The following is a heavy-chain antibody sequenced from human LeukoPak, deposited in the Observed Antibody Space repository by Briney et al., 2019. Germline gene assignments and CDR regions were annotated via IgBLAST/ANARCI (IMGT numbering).Heavy chain of an antibody. Sequence: ASVKVSCKASGGTFSSYAISWVRQAPGQGLEWMGIINPSGGSTSYAQKFQGRVTMTRDTSTSTVYMELSSLRSEDTAVYYCARGSYGAAAGTYGMDVWGQGTTVTVSS. V-gene: IGHV1-46*01. J-gene: IGHJ6*02. CDR1: GGTFSSYA. D-gene: IGHD6-13*01. CDR3: ARGSYGAAAGTYGMDV. CDR2: INPSGGST.